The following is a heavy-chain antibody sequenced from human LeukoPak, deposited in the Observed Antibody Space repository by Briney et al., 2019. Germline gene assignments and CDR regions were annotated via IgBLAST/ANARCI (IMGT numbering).Heavy chain of an antibody. D-gene: IGHD3-10*01. Sequence: SETLSLTCTVSGGSISRYYWSWIRQPPGKGLEWIGFIYYSGSTKYNPSLKSRVTISVDTSKNQFSLKLTSVTAADTAVYYCARYGSGSYSDDHFQHWGQGTLVTVSS. V-gene: IGHV4-59*08. CDR1: GGSISRYY. J-gene: IGHJ1*01. CDR2: IYYSGST. CDR3: ARYGSGSYSDDHFQH.